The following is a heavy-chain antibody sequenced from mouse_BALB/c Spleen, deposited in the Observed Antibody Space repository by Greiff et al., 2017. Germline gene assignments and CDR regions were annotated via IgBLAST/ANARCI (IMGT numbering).Heavy chain of an antibody. J-gene: IGHJ3*01. V-gene: IGHV1S33*01. Sequence: LVESGPELVKPGALVKISCKASGYTFTSYDINWVKQRPGQGLEWIGWIYPGDGSTKYNEKFKGKATLTADKSSNTAYLQLSSLTSEDTAVYYCNAGYYGSSYGFAYWGQGTLVTVSA. CDR1: GYTFTSYD. D-gene: IGHD1-1*01. CDR2: IYPGDGST. CDR3: NAGYYGSSYGFAY.